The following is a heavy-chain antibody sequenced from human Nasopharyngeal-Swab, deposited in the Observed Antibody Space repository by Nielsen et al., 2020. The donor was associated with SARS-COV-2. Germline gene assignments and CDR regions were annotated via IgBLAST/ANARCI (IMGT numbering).Heavy chain of an antibody. CDR2: IYYSGST. Sequence: LRLSCTVSGGSISSGGYYWSWIRQHPGKGLEWIGYIYYSGSTYYNPSLKSRVTISVDTSKNQFSLKLSSVTAADTAVYYCARVHGDYDVYFDYWGQGTLVTVSS. D-gene: IGHD4-17*01. CDR1: GGSISSGGYY. CDR3: ARVHGDYDVYFDY. J-gene: IGHJ4*02. V-gene: IGHV4-30-4*08.